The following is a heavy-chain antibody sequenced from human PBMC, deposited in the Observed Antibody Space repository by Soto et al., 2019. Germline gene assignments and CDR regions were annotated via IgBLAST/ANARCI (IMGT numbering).Heavy chain of an antibody. CDR1: EFTFSSYG. V-gene: IGHV3-30*18. CDR2: ISHDGDTI. D-gene: IGHD3-22*01. CDR3: AKPFQRTGYHYDIWYFDL. J-gene: IGHJ2*01. Sequence: QVQLVESGGGVVQPGRSLRLSCAASEFTFSSYGIHWVRQAPDKGLEWVAVISHDGDTIYYADSVRGRFTISRDNSKNTLYLQMNSLGLGDTAVYYCAKPFQRTGYHYDIWYFDLWGRGTLVTVSS.